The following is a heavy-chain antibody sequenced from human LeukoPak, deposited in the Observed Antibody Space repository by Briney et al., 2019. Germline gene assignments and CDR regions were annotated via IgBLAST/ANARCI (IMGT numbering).Heavy chain of an antibody. Sequence: PSETLSLTCTVSIDSISSYHWSWIRHPPQQAREGGGYIYYSGSTNYNPSLKSRVTISVDTSKNQFSLKLSSVTAADTAVYYCASHPLRGGYYYGMDVWGQGTTVTVS. CDR2: IYYSGST. J-gene: IGHJ6*02. D-gene: IGHD3-10*01. CDR3: ASHPLRGGYYYGMDV. V-gene: IGHV4-59*08. CDR1: IDSISSYH.